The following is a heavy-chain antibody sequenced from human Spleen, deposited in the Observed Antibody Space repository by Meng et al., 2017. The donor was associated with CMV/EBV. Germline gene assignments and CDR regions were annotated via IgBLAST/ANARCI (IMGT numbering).Heavy chain of an antibody. Sequence: SQTLSLTCTVSGGSISSSSYYWGWIRQPPGKGLEWIGSIYYSGSTYYNPSLKSRVTISVDTSKNQFSLKLSSETAADTAVYYCARFDSSGYYFINAFDIWGQGTMVTVSS. CDR2: IYYSGST. CDR1: GGSISSSSYY. V-gene: IGHV4-39*01. J-gene: IGHJ3*02. D-gene: IGHD3-22*01. CDR3: ARFDSSGYYFINAFDI.